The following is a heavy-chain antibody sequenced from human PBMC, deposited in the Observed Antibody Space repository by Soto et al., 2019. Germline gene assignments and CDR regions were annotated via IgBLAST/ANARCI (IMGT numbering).Heavy chain of an antibody. CDR3: AKGRFDVVTISPFDH. Sequence: AGGSLRLSCAASGFTFSSFGMHWVRQAPGKGLEWVAVISYDGTEEKYADSVKGRATVSRDNSKNTVYLQMNRLRGDDSAIYYCAKGRFDVVTISPFDHWGQGTLVTV. J-gene: IGHJ4*01. D-gene: IGHD3-3*02. CDR2: ISYDGTEE. CDR1: GFTFSSFG. V-gene: IGHV3-30*18.